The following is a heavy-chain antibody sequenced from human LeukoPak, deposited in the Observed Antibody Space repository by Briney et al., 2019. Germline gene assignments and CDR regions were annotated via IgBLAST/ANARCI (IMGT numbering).Heavy chain of an antibody. J-gene: IGHJ4*02. CDR3: ARARYGDPNFDY. D-gene: IGHD4-17*01. CDR2: IIPIFGTA. CDR1: GGTFSSYA. V-gene: IGHV1-69*05. Sequence: ASVKVSCKASGGTFSSYAISWVRQAPGQGLEWMGRIIPIFGTANYAQKFQGRVTITTDESTSTAYMELSSLRSEDTAVYYCARARYGDPNFDYWGQGTLATVSS.